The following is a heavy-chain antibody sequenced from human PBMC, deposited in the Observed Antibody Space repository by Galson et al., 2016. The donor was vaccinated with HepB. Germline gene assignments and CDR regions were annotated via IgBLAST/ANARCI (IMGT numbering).Heavy chain of an antibody. CDR3: AREAPGDYFDY. V-gene: IGHV1-18*01. Sequence: SVKVSCKASGYTFTKYGITWVRQAPGQGLEWMGWISANTGDTNYAQKFQGRVKMTTDTSTTTAFMDLRSLNADDTAVYYCAREAPGDYFDYWGRGTLVTVSS. J-gene: IGHJ4*02. CDR1: GYTFTKYG. CDR2: ISANTGDT.